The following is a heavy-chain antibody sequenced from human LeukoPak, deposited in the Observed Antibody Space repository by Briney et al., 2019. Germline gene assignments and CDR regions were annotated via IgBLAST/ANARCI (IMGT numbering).Heavy chain of an antibody. Sequence: TGGSLRLSCVASGFTFSDYAMTWVRQAPGEGLEWVSSTAPVHYADSVKGRFTISRDDSKNTLFLHMNSLRAEDTAVYYCAKCTHRGYSYGWDYWGQGTLVTVSS. CDR3: AKCTHRGYSYGWDY. V-gene: IGHV3-23*01. J-gene: IGHJ4*02. CDR1: GFTFSDYA. CDR2: TAPV. D-gene: IGHD5-18*01.